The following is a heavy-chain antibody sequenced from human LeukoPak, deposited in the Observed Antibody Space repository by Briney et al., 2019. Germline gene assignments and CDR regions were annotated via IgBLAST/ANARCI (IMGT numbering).Heavy chain of an antibody. CDR1: GFTFSSYE. CDR2: ISSSGDTI. D-gene: IGHD3-16*02. CDR3: ARDRRLTFGGVIVPFDY. Sequence: PGGSLRLSCADSGFTFSSYEMNWIRQAPGKGLEGVSYISSSGDTIYYADSVKGRFTISRDNAKNSLYLQMNSLRAEDTGLYYCARDRRLTFGGVIVPFDYWGQGTLVTVSS. V-gene: IGHV3-48*03. J-gene: IGHJ4*02.